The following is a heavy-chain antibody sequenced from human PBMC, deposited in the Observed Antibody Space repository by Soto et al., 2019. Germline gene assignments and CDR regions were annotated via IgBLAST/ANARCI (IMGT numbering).Heavy chain of an antibody. V-gene: IGHV3-23*01. CDR3: AKDRQVGGEQWLFPGGN. Sequence: EVQLLESGGGLVQPGGSLRLSCAASGFTFSSYAMSWVRQAPGKGLEWVSAISGSGGSTYYADSVKGRFTICRDNTKNTLYLQMNSLGAEDTAVYYCAKDRQVGGEQWLFPGGNWGQGTLVTVSS. CDR1: GFTFSSYA. D-gene: IGHD6-19*01. J-gene: IGHJ4*02. CDR2: ISGSGGST.